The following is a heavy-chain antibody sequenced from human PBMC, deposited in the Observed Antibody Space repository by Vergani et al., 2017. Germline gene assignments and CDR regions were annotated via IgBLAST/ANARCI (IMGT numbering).Heavy chain of an antibody. V-gene: IGHV4-39*01. CDR2: IFYGGNT. Sequence: QLQLQESGPGLVKPSETLSLTCTVSGGSISSSSYYWGWIRQPPGKGLEWIGSIFYGGNTYYNPSLKSRVTISVDTSKNQFSLNLSSVTAADTAVYYCARLPLSRIAADPFSYFDYWGQGTLVTVSS. D-gene: IGHD6-13*01. J-gene: IGHJ4*02. CDR1: GGSISSSSYY. CDR3: ARLPLSRIAADPFSYFDY.